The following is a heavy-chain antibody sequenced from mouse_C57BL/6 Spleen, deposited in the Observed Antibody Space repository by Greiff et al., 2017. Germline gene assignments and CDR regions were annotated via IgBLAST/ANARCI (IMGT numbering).Heavy chain of an antibody. CDR2: INPYNGGT. V-gene: IGHV1-19*01. Sequence: EVQLQQSGPVLVKPGASVKMSCKASGYTFTDYYMNWVKQSHGKSLEWIGVINPYNGGTSYNQKFKGKATLTVDKSSSTAYMELNSLTSEDSAVYYCARSDDYDPSYWYFDVWGTGTTVTVSS. D-gene: IGHD2-4*01. J-gene: IGHJ1*03. CDR3: ARSDDYDPSYWYFDV. CDR1: GYTFTDYY.